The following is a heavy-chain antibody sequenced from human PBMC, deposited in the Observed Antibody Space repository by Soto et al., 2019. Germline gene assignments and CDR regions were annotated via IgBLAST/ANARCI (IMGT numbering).Heavy chain of an antibody. CDR3: AKAYGDHIYYYYYYMDV. CDR2: ISYDGSNK. CDR1: GFTFSSYG. D-gene: IGHD4-17*01. V-gene: IGHV3-30*18. Sequence: GGSLRLSCAASGFTFSSYGMHWVRQAPGKGLEWVAVISYDGSNKYYADSVKGRFTISRDNSKNTLYLQMNSLRAEDTAVYYCAKAYGDHIYYYYYYMDVWGKGTTVTVSS. J-gene: IGHJ6*03.